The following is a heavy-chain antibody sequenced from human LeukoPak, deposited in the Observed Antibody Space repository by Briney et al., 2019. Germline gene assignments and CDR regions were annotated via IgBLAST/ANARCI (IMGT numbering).Heavy chain of an antibody. V-gene: IGHV3-11*05. CDR3: ARDSSSSAWFDY. CDR2: ISSSSNYT. CDR1: GFTFSDYY. D-gene: IGHD6-25*01. J-gene: IGHJ4*02. Sequence: GGSLRPSCAASGFTFSDYYMSWIRQAPGKGLAWISYISSSSNYTNYADSVKGRFTISRDSAKNSLYLQMNSLRAEDTAVYYCARDSSSSAWFDYWGQGTLVTVSS.